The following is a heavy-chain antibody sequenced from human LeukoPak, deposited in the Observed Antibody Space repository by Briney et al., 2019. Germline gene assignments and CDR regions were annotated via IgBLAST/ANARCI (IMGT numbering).Heavy chain of an antibody. D-gene: IGHD2-2*02. Sequence: GGSLRLSCAASGFTFSSYGMHWVRQAPGKGLEWVAFIRYDGSNKYYADSVKGRFTISRDNSKNTLYLQMNSLRAEDTAVYYCAKDQSIVVVPAAIPYYYMDVWGKGTTVTISS. V-gene: IGHV3-30*02. J-gene: IGHJ6*03. CDR2: IRYDGSNK. CDR3: AKDQSIVVVPAAIPYYYMDV. CDR1: GFTFSSYG.